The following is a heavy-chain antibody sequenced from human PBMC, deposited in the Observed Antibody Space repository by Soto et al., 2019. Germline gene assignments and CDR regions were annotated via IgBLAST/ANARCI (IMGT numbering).Heavy chain of an antibody. Sequence: GGSLRLSCAASGFTFSSYNMNWVRQAPGKGLEWVSSISSSSSYIYYADSVKGRFTISRDNAKNSLYLQMNSLRAEDTAVYYCSCVVDYDDPYYYCGMDVWGQGTTVTVSS. CDR3: SCVVDYDDPYYYCGMDV. J-gene: IGHJ6*02. D-gene: IGHD3-22*01. CDR1: GFTFSSYN. V-gene: IGHV3-21*01. CDR2: ISSSSSYI.